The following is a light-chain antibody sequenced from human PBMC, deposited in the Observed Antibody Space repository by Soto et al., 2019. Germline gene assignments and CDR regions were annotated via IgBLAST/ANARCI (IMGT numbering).Light chain of an antibody. Sequence: EIVLTQSPGTLSLSPRERATLSCRASQSVSSSYLAWYQQKPGQAPRLLIYGASSKATGIPDRFSGSVSGTDFTLTISRQEPEDFAVYYCQQYGSSPYTFGQGTKLEI. CDR2: GAS. CDR3: QQYGSSPYT. V-gene: IGKV3-20*01. J-gene: IGKJ2*01. CDR1: QSVSSSY.